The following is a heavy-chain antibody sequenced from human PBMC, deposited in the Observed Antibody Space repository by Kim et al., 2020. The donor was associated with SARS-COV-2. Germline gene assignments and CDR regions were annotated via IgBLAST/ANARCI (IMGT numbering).Heavy chain of an antibody. CDR3: ARVVVTGSSGRAYFVS. CDR1: GFTFSDYW. Sequence: GGSLRLSCAASGFTFSDYWMTWVRQAPGKGLEWVANIKQDGSEKYYVDSVKGRFTISRDNAKNSMYLQMNSLRAEDTAMYYCARVVVTGSSGRAYFVSWGQGTRVGVSS. D-gene: IGHD3-9*01. J-gene: IGHJ4*02. CDR2: IKQDGSEK. V-gene: IGHV3-7*01.